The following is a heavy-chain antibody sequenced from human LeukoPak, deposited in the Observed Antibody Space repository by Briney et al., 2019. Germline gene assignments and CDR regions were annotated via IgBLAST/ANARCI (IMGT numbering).Heavy chain of an antibody. V-gene: IGHV3-30*18. D-gene: IGHD1-26*01. CDR1: GFTFTSYG. CDR3: AKDLMGVFDP. CDR2: ISSDGSNT. Sequence: SLRLSCAASGFTFTSYGMHWVRPAPGNGLEWVAVISSDGSNTYYTGSGKGRFTISRDNSKNTPYLRMTCLRATGTAVYVRAKDLMGVFDPCGQGKLVTVSS. J-gene: IGHJ5*02.